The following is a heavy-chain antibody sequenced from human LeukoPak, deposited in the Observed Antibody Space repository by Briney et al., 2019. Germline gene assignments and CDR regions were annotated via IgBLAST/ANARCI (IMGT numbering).Heavy chain of an antibody. CDR2: MYSGGGT. CDR3: ARGKGAYDAFDV. Sequence: GGSLRLSCVASGFTVSSNYMNWVGGAPGKGLEGVSVMYSGGGTPHADSVQGRFTLSRDNSKSTLYLQMNTLGTEDTAVYYCARGKGAYDAFDVWGQGTMVTVSS. V-gene: IGHV3-66*02. J-gene: IGHJ3*01. D-gene: IGHD1-26*01. CDR1: GFTVSSNY.